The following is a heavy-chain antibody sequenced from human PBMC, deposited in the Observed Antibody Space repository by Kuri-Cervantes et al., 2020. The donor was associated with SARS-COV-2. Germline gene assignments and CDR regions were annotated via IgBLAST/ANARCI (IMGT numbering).Heavy chain of an antibody. D-gene: IGHD3-3*01. J-gene: IGHJ4*02. V-gene: IGHV1-2*02. CDR2: INPNSGGT. Sequence: ASVKVSCKASGYTFTGYYMHWVRQAPGQGLEWMGWINPNSGGTNYAQKFQGRVTISVDTSKNQFSLKLSSVTAADTAVYYCAKESLLPSPGFGVVITEGGFDYWGQGTLVTVSS. CDR3: AKESLLPSPGFGVVITEGGFDY. CDR1: GYTFTGYY.